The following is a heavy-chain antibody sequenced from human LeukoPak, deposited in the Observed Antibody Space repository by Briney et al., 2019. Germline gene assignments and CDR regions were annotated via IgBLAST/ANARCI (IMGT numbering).Heavy chain of an antibody. D-gene: IGHD3-16*02. V-gene: IGHV1-8*03. CDR3: ARVGYDYVWGSYRLYYYYYMDV. CDR2: MNPNSGNT. Sequence: ASVTLSCKASGYAFTSYDINWVRQATGPGLERMGWMNPNSGNTAYAQKFQGRVTITRNTSISTAYMELSSLRSEYTAVYYCARVGYDYVWGSYRLYYYYYMDVWGKGTTVTVSS. J-gene: IGHJ6*03. CDR1: GYAFTSYD.